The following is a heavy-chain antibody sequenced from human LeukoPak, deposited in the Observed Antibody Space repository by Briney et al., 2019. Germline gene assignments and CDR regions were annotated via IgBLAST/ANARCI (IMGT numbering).Heavy chain of an antibody. CDR3: ARHTIFCSFINCSPFDP. CDR2: MLYSGST. V-gene: IGHV4-59*08. J-gene: IGHJ5*02. Sequence: PSETLSLTCTVSGASISNYYWSWIRQSPGKGLEWIGYMLYSGSTNQNPSLRSRVTISVDTSKNQVSLKLSSVTAADTAVYYCARHTIFCSFINCSPFDPWGQGTLVTVSS. D-gene: IGHD3-3*01. CDR1: GASISNYY.